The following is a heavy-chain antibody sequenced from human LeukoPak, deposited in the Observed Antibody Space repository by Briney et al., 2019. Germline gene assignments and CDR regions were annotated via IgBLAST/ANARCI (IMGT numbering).Heavy chain of an antibody. CDR1: GFTFSSYA. Sequence: PGGSLRLSCAASGFTFSSYAMSWVRQAPGKGLEWVSTISGSGGSTYYADSVKGRFTISSDNSKNTLYLQMNSLGAEDTAVYYCARGGSSGYYNHFDYWGQGTLVTVSS. CDR3: ARGGSSGYYNHFDY. D-gene: IGHD3-22*01. V-gene: IGHV3-23*01. CDR2: ISGSGGST. J-gene: IGHJ4*02.